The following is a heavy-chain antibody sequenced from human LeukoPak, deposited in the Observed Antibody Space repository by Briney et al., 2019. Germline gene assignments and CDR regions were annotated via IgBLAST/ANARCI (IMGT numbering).Heavy chain of an antibody. V-gene: IGHV4-39*01. D-gene: IGHD5-18*01. CDR3: ARLNSAMAVFDY. J-gene: IGHJ4*02. CDR2: IYYSGST. Sequence: SETLSLTCTVSGGSISSSSYYWGWIRQPPGKGLEWIGSIYYSGSTYYNPSLKSRATISVDTSKNQFSLKLSSVTAADTAVYYCARLNSAMAVFDYWGQGTLVTVSS. CDR1: GGSISSSSYY.